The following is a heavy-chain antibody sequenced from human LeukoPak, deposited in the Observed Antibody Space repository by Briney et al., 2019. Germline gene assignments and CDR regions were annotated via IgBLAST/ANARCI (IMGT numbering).Heavy chain of an antibody. CDR2: ISSSGSTI. Sequence: GGSLRLSCEASGFSLSSYEMNWVRQAPGKGLEWVSYISSSGSTIYYADSVKGRFTISRDNAKNSLYLQMNSLRAEDTAVYYCARIGGGYSDILTGYSWGQGTLVTVSS. CDR3: ARIGGGYSDILTGYS. V-gene: IGHV3-48*03. J-gene: IGHJ5*02. CDR1: GFSLSSYE. D-gene: IGHD3-9*01.